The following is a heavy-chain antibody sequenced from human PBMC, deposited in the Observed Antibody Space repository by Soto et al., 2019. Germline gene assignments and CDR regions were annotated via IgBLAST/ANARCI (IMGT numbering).Heavy chain of an antibody. CDR1: GFTFSILA. CDR3: AKDATRTSGWYYFDY. V-gene: IGHV3-23*01. J-gene: IGHJ4*02. CDR2: IDYTGGTT. Sequence: XGSLRLSFSAAGFTFSILAMGWVRQAPGKGLEWVSVIDYTGGTTYYTDSVKGRFIISRDNSKKILYLQMNSLRTEDTAIYYCAKDATRTSGWYYFDYWGRGALVTVSS. D-gene: IGHD6-19*01.